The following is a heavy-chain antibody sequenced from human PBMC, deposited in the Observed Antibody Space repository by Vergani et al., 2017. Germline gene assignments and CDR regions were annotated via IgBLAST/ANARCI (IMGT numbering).Heavy chain of an antibody. CDR3: AKVRPFWGGSYFPSALDY. J-gene: IGHJ4*02. D-gene: IGHD1-26*01. V-gene: IGHV3-23*01. CDR1: GFTFSSYA. Sequence: EVQLLESGGGLVQPGGSLRLSCAASGFTFSSYAMSWVRQAPGKGLEWVSAISGSGGSTYYADSVKGRFTISRDNSKNTLYLQMNSLRAEDTAEYYCAKVRPFWGGSYFPSALDYWGQGTLSPSPQ. CDR2: ISGSGGST.